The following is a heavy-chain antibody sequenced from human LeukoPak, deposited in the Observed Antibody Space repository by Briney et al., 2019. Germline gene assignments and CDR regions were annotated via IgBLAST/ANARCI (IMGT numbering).Heavy chain of an antibody. CDR1: GYTFTGYY. CDR3: ATAGYCSSTSCPNYYGMDV. J-gene: IGHJ6*02. D-gene: IGHD2-2*01. Sequence: ASVKVSCKASGYTFTGYYVHWVRQAPGQGLEWMGRINPNSGGTNYAQKFQGRVTMTEDTSTDTAYMELSSLRSEDTAVYYCATAGYCSSTSCPNYYGMDVWGQGTTVTVSS. V-gene: IGHV1-2*06. CDR2: INPNSGGT.